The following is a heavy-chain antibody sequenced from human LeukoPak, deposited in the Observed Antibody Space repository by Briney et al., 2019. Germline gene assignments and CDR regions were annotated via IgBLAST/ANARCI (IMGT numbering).Heavy chain of an antibody. CDR2: ISGSGGST. Sequence: GGSLRLSCAASGFTFSSYGMSWVRQAPGKGLEWVSAISGSGGSTYYADSVKARFTISRDNSKNTLYLQMNSLRAEDTAVYYCAKSRRITMVRGAQDYWGQGTLVTVSS. CDR3: AKSRRITMVRGAQDY. V-gene: IGHV3-23*01. J-gene: IGHJ4*02. D-gene: IGHD3-10*01. CDR1: GFTFSSYG.